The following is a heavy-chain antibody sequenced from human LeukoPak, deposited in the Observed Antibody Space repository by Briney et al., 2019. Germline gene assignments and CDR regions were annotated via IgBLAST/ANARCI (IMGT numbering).Heavy chain of an antibody. CDR2: IWYDGSNK. J-gene: IGHJ4*02. CDR3: AKSRGYSGFDSRDYFDY. CDR1: GFTFSSYG. D-gene: IGHD5-12*01. Sequence: GGSLRLSCAASGFTFSSYGMHWVRQAPGKGLEWVAVIWYDGSNKYYADSVKGRFTVSRDNSKNTLYLQMNSLRAEDTAVYYCAKSRGYSGFDSRDYFDYWGQGTLVTVSS. V-gene: IGHV3-33*06.